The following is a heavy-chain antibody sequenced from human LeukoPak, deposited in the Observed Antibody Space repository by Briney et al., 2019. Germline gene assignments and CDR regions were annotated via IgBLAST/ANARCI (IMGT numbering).Heavy chain of an antibody. J-gene: IGHJ3*02. CDR1: GFTFSSFA. V-gene: IGHV3-23*01. CDR2: ISGNGGSI. Sequence: PGGSLRLSCAASGFTFSSFAMTWVRQAPGKGLEWVSVISGNGGSIYYADSVKGRLTISRDNSKNTLYMQMNSLRAEDTAVYYCAKGTVVVPAAGDAFDIWGQGTMVTVSS. CDR3: AKGTVVVPAAGDAFDI. D-gene: IGHD2-2*01.